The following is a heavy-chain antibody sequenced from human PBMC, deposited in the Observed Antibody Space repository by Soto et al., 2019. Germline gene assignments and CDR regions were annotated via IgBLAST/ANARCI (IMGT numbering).Heavy chain of an antibody. CDR1: GFTFNNAW. CDR3: AKVTKRAAAGRYEYYKYGMDV. CDR2: ISGSGGSS. J-gene: IGHJ6*02. D-gene: IGHD6-13*01. Sequence: LRLSCAASGFTFNNAWMSWVRQAPGKGLEWVSVISGSGGSSYYAASVKGRFTISRDNSKNTLFLQMNGLRAEDTAVYYCAKVTKRAAAGRYEYYKYGMDVWGQGTTVTVSS. V-gene: IGHV3-23*01.